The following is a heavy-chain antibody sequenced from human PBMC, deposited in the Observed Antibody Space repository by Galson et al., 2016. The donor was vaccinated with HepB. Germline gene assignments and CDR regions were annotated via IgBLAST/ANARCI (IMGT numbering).Heavy chain of an antibody. CDR3: ARGGASDASGY. J-gene: IGHJ4*02. V-gene: IGHV3-53*01. Sequence: SLRLSCAASGFSVSNNYMTWVRQAPGKGLEWVSLIYSGGGTSFADSVKGRFTISRDNSKNTLYLQMNSLRAEDTAVDYCARGGASDASGYWGQGTLVTVSS. D-gene: IGHD2-21*02. CDR2: IYSGGGT. CDR1: GFSVSNNY.